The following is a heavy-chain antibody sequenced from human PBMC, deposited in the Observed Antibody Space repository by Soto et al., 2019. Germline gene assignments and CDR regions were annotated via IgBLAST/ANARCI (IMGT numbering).Heavy chain of an antibody. Sequence: PGGSLRLSCAASGFTFSSYGMHWVRQAPGKGLEWVAVAWYDGRKEYYADTVKGRFTISRDNSKHMVYVQMNSLRAVDTGVYYCVRARRGRWHAVDYWGQGFQVTVSS. J-gene: IGHJ4*02. CDR1: GFTFSSYG. CDR3: VRARRGRWHAVDY. D-gene: IGHD2-15*01. CDR2: AWYDGRKE. V-gene: IGHV3-33*01.